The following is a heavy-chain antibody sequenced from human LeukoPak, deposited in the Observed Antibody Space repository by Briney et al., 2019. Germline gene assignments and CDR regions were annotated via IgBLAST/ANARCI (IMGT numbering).Heavy chain of an antibody. D-gene: IGHD1-7*01. CDR2: IYHSGST. CDR3: ARGWGWNYGTGMDV. CDR1: GGSISSGGYS. V-gene: IGHV4-30-2*01. J-gene: IGHJ6*02. Sequence: SETLSLTRAVSGGSISSGGYSWSWIRQPPGKGLEWIGYIYHSGSTYYNPSLKSRVTISVDRSKNQFSLKLSSVTAADTAVYYCARGWGWNYGTGMDVWGQGTTVTVSS.